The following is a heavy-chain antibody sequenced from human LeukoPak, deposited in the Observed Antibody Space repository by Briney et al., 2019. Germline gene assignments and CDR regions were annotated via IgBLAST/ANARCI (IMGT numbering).Heavy chain of an antibody. CDR2: ISSSSSYI. Sequence: PGGSLRLSCAASGFTFSSYSMNWVRQAPGKGLEWVSSISSSSSYIYYADSVKGRFTISRDNAKNSLYLQMNSLRAEDTAVYYCASPYSSSSRGKYFQHWGQGTLVTVSS. D-gene: IGHD6-6*01. CDR3: ASPYSSSSRGKYFQH. J-gene: IGHJ1*01. CDR1: GFTFSSYS. V-gene: IGHV3-21*01.